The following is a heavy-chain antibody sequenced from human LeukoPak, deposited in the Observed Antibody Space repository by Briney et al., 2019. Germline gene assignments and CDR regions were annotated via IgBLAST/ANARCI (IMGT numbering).Heavy chain of an antibody. D-gene: IGHD2-8*01. V-gene: IGHV4-39*07. Sequence: SGTLSLTSTVSGGSIRSSSYYWSWIRQPPGKGLEWIGEINHSGSTNFNPSHKSRVTISVDTSKNQFSLKLSSVTAADTAVYYCARLGLGYCTNGVCYTETFNWFDPWGQGTLVTVSS. CDR3: ARLGLGYCTNGVCYTETFNWFDP. CDR1: GGSIRSSSYY. J-gene: IGHJ5*02. CDR2: INHSGST.